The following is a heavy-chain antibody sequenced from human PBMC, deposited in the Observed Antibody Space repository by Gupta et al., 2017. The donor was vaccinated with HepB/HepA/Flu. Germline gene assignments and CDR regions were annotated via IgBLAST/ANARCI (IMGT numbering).Heavy chain of an antibody. CDR2: LIPIFGTA. CDR1: GGTFSSYD. J-gene: IGHJ4*02. V-gene: IGHV1-69*01. D-gene: IGHD5-18*01. CDR3: GIQLWEEGDY. Sequence: QVPLVQSGSEVKKPGSSVKVSCKASGGTFSSYDISWVRQAPGQGLEWMGGLIPIFGTANYAQKFQGRVTITADESTSTAYMELSSLRSEDTAVYYCGIQLWEEGDYWGQGTLVTVSS.